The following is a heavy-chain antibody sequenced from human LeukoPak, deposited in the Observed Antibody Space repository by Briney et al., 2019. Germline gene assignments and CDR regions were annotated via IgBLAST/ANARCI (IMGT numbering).Heavy chain of an antibody. J-gene: IGHJ5*02. CDR3: ARHRYPGSGWYISWFDP. CDR1: GVSFSGYY. D-gene: IGHD6-19*01. V-gene: IGHV4-34*01. CDR2: ISHSGST. Sequence: SETLSLTCAVYGVSFSGYYWSWVRQPPGKGLEWIGEISHSGSTNYNPSLKSRVTISVDTSKNQFSLKLSSVTAADTAVYYCARHRYPGSGWYISWFDPWGQGTLVTVPS.